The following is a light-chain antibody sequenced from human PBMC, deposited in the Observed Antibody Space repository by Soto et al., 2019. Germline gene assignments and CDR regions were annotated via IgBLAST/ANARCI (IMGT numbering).Light chain of an antibody. V-gene: IGLV2-11*01. CDR1: SSDVGGYKY. Sequence: QSALTQPRSVSXXPGQSVTISCTGTSSDVGGYKYVSWYQQHPGKAPKLMIYDVSTRPPGVPDRFSGSKSGNTASLTISGLQAEDEADYYCCSYAGSYTLYVFGTGTKLTVL. J-gene: IGLJ1*01. CDR2: DVS. CDR3: CSYAGSYTLYV.